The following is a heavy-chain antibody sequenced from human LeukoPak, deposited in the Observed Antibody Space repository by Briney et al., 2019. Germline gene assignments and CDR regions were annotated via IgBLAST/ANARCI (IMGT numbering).Heavy chain of an antibody. Sequence: SQTLSLTCTVSAGSISSGGYYCSWIRQHPGKGLEWIGYIYYSGSTYYNPSLKSRVTISVDTSKNQLSLKLSSVTAADTAVYYCARATGFFDYWGQGTLVTVSS. CDR2: IYYSGST. J-gene: IGHJ4*02. CDR1: AGSISSGGYY. CDR3: ARATGFFDY. V-gene: IGHV4-31*03.